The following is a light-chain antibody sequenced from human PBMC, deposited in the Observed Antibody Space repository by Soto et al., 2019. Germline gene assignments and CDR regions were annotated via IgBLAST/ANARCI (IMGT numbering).Light chain of an antibody. CDR3: QQRSNWPPALS. V-gene: IGKV3-11*01. CDR1: QSVNIY. J-gene: IGKJ4*01. Sequence: EIVMTQSAATLSVSAGERATLSCRASQSVNIYLAWYQQKPGQAPRLLIFGASSRATGIPARFSGSGSGKDFTLTISRLEPEDFAVYYCQQRSNWPPALSFGGGTKVDIK. CDR2: GAS.